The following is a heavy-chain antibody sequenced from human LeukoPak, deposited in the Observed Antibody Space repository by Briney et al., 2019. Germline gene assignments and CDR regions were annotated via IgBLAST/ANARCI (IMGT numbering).Heavy chain of an antibody. CDR2: INHSGST. Sequence: PSETLSLTCTVSGGSISSGGYYWSWIRQPPGKGLEWIGEINHSGSTNYNPSLKSRVTISVDTSKNQFSLKLSSVTAADTAVYYCARGEGYSYGSYWGQGTLVTVSS. D-gene: IGHD5-18*01. J-gene: IGHJ4*02. V-gene: IGHV4-39*07. CDR1: GGSISSGGYY. CDR3: ARGEGYSYGSY.